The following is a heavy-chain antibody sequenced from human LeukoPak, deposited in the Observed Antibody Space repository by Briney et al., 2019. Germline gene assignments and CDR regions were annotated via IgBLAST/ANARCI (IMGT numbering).Heavy chain of an antibody. J-gene: IGHJ4*02. CDR2: ISSSSNYI. CDR3: ARAPKMIVVDSDD. D-gene: IGHD3-22*01. Sequence: GGSLRLSCAASGFTFSTYTMNWVRQAPGKGLEWVSSISSSSNYIYYADSVKGRFTISRDNAKNSLSLQMNRLRAEDTAVYYCARAPKMIVVDSDDWGQGTLVTVSS. V-gene: IGHV3-21*06. CDR1: GFTFSTYT.